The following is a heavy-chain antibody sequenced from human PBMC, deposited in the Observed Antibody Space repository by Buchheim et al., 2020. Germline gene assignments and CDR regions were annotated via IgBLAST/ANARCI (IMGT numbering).Heavy chain of an antibody. CDR2: ISSRSSYI. D-gene: IGHD2-15*01. CDR3: ARGDISSWYYFDY. J-gene: IGHJ4*02. CDR1: GFTLSPYS. Sequence: EVQLVESGGGLVKPGGSLRLSCAGSGFTLSPYSMNWVRQAPGKGLEWVSTISSRSSYIFYGDSVKGRFSISRDDAKNSLYLHMNSLRAEDTAVYYCARGDISSWYYFDYWGQGAL. V-gene: IGHV3-21*06.